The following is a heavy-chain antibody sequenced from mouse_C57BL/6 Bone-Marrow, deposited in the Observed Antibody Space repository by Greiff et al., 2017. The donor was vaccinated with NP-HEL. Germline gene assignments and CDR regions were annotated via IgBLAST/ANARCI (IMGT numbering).Heavy chain of an antibody. CDR2: ISDGGSYT. J-gene: IGHJ2*01. CDR1: GFTFSSYA. D-gene: IGHD2-4*01. CDR3: ARVGLPFDY. V-gene: IGHV5-4*01. Sequence: VQLQQSGGGLVKPGGSLKLSCAASGFTFSSYAMSWVRQTPEKRLEWVATISDGGSYTYYPDNVKGRFTISRDNAKNNLYLQMSHLKSEDTAMYYCARVGLPFDYWGQGTTLTVSS.